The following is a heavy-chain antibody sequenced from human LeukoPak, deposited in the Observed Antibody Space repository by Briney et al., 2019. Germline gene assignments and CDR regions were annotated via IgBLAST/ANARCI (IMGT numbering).Heavy chain of an antibody. CDR3: ARGGGRTTVTTGKYYYYGMDV. CDR1: GFTFSSYW. D-gene: IGHD4-17*01. CDR2: INSDGSST. V-gene: IGHV3-74*01. Sequence: GGSLRLSCAASGFTFSSYWMHWVRQAPGKGLVWVSRINSDGSSTSYADSVKGRFTISRDNAKNTLYLQMNSLRAEDTAVYYCARGGGRTTVTTGKYYYYGMDVWGQGTTVTVSS. J-gene: IGHJ6*02.